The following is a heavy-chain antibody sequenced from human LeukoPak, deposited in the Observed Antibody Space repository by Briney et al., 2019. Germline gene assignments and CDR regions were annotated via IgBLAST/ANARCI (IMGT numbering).Heavy chain of an antibody. CDR2: INPTGHTT. CDR1: GDTFTSDY. Sequence: EASVKVSCKSSGDTFTSDYMHWVRQAPGQGLEWLGQINPTGHTTIGAQKFLGRVTMTRDTSTSTVYLELSSLRSDDTAVYYCAYGRHCSITSCNRGLNSWGQGTLLTVSS. V-gene: IGHV1-46*01. CDR3: AYGRHCSITSCNRGLNS. D-gene: IGHD2-2*01. J-gene: IGHJ4*02.